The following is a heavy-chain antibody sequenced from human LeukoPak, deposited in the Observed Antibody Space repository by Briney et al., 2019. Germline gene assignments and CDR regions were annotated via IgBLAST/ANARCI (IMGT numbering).Heavy chain of an antibody. CDR3: ARVGYCSSTSCSYYYYYGMDV. D-gene: IGHD2-2*01. V-gene: IGHV3-30-3*01. J-gene: IGHJ6*02. Sequence: GGSLRLSCAASGVTLSSYAMHWVRQAPGKGLEWVAVISYDGSNKYYADSVKGRFTISRDNSKNTLYLQMNSLRAEDTAVYYCARVGYCSSTSCSYYYYYGMDVWGQGATVTVSS. CDR1: GVTLSSYA. CDR2: ISYDGSNK.